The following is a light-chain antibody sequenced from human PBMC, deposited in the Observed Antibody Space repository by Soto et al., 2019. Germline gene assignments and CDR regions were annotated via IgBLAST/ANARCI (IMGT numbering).Light chain of an antibody. CDR1: QDLTNY. J-gene: IGKJ5*01. CDR3: QQYVNLPYT. V-gene: IGKV1-33*01. CDR2: DTT. Sequence: DIQMTQSPTSLAASVGDRVTITCQASQDLTNYLNWYQQKPGEAPKLLIYDTTTLEEGVPTRFSGGGSGTAFTFTINGLQPEDAAIYFCQQYVNLPYTFGQGTRLEI.